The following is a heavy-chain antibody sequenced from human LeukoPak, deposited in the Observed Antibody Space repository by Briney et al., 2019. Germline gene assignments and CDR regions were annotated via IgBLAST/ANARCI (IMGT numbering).Heavy chain of an antibody. CDR3: ARGDGAVAGTTNWEAWADDAFDI. V-gene: IGHV4-39*07. CDR2: IYHSGTT. CDR1: GGSISSSNYY. Sequence: PSETLSLTCTVSGGSISSSNYYWGWIRQPPGKGLEWIAYIYHSGTTYYNPSLKSRATISVDTSKNQFSLKLSSVTAADTAVYYCARGDGAVAGTTNWEAWADDAFDIWGQGTMVTVSS. J-gene: IGHJ3*02. D-gene: IGHD6-19*01.